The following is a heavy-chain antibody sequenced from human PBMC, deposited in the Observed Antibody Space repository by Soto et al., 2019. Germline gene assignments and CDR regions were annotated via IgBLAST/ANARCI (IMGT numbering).Heavy chain of an antibody. CDR2: IYYSGST. CDR1: GGSISSVGHY. V-gene: IGHV4-31*03. CDR3: ARESGGHDSSTRYGLDV. Sequence: QVQLQESGPGLVKPSQTLSLTCSVSGGSISSVGHYWTWIRQQPGKGLEWIGYIYYSGSTDYNPSLKSRVTISVDRSKNQFSLNLSSVTAADTAIYYCARESGGHDSSTRYGLDVWGQGTTVTVSS. D-gene: IGHD6-6*01. J-gene: IGHJ6*01.